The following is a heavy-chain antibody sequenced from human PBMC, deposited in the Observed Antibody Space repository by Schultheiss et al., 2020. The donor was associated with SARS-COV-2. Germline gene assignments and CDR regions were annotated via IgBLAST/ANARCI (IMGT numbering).Heavy chain of an antibody. CDR1: GYSISSGYY. CDR2: IYYSGST. V-gene: IGHV4-38-2*01. CDR3: ARNVYGMDV. Sequence: SETLSLTCAVSGYSISSGYYWGWIRQPPGKGLEWIGYIYYSGSTNYNPSLKSRVTISVDTSKNQFSLKLSSVTAADTAVYYCARNVYGMDVWGQGTTVTVSS. J-gene: IGHJ6*02.